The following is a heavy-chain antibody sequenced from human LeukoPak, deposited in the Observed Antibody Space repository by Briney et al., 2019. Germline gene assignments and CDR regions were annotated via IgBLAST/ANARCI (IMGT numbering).Heavy chain of an antibody. V-gene: IGHV3-21*01. CDR2: ISSTSSYI. CDR1: GFTFRSYS. D-gene: IGHD6-19*01. Sequence: GGSLRLSCAASGFTFRSYSMNWVRQAPGKGLEWVSSISSTSSYIYYADSVKGRFTISRDNAKNSLYLQMSSLRAEDTAVYYCARGRGWYQPDYWGQGTLVTVSS. CDR3: ARGRGWYQPDY. J-gene: IGHJ4*02.